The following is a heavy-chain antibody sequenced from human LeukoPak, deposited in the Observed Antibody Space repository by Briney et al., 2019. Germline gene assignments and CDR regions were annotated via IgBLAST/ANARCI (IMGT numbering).Heavy chain of an antibody. CDR1: GFTFSRHW. D-gene: IGHD5-18*01. J-gene: IGHJ4*02. CDR3: ARDHSYGRIDY. Sequence: PGGSLRLSCEASGFTFSRHWLTWVRQAPGKGLEWVANIKQDGSEKYYVDSVKGRFTISRDNAKNSLYLQVNSLRAEDTAVYYCARDHSYGRIDYWGQGTLVTVSS. CDR2: IKQDGSEK. V-gene: IGHV3-7*01.